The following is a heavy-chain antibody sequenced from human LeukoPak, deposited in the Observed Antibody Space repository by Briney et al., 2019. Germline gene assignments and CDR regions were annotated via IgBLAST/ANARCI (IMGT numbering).Heavy chain of an antibody. CDR2: FYSSGTT. Sequence: PSETLSLTCTFSGGSISIYYWSWIRQPAGKGLEWIGRFYSSGTTNYNPSLKSRVTMSVDTSKSQFSLELTSVTAADTAVYYCARDNGGWYFDYWGQGTLVTVS. CDR3: ARDNGGWYFDY. J-gene: IGHJ4*02. CDR1: GGSISIYY. V-gene: IGHV4-4*07. D-gene: IGHD2-8*01.